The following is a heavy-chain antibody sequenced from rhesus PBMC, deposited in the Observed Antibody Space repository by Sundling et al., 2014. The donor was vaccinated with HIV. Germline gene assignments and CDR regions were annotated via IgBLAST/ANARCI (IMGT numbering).Heavy chain of an antibody. D-gene: IGHD3-3*01. Sequence: QVQLVQSGAELKKPGTSVKLSCKVSGDTFTTNYINWVRQTPGQVLEWMGWINPSNGDTGYAQKFQGGITLTTDTSTTTVYMELKSVKSEDTAVYYCGRSGLRSFWYFDLWGPGTQSPSPQ. V-gene: IGHV1-200*01. CDR1: GDTFTTNY. CDR2: INPSNGDT. CDR3: GRSGLRSFWYFDL. J-gene: IGHJ2*01.